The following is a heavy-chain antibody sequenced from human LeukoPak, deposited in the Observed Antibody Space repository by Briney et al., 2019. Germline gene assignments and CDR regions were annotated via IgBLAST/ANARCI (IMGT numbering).Heavy chain of an antibody. J-gene: IGHJ4*02. CDR3: ARGMGILMATIGRLEY. V-gene: IGHV1-3*01. CDR1: GYTFTNYF. D-gene: IGHD5-12*01. CDR2: INAGNGNT. Sequence: ASVKVSCKASGYTFTNYFIHWVRQAPGQRPEWMGWINAGNGNTKYSQKFQDRVTITRDTSANIAYVELSSLRSEDTAVYYCARGMGILMATIGRLEYWGQGTLVTVSS.